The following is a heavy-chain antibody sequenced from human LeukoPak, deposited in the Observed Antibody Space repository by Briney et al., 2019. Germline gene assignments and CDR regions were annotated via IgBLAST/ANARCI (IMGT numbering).Heavy chain of an antibody. CDR2: IGITGDT. J-gene: IGHJ4*02. Sequence: GGSLRLSCAASGFTFSNYDIHWVRHVTGKGLEWVSAIGITGDTYYIDSVKGRFTISRENAMNSLYLQMNSLRAGDTAVYYCAKDILSYYDSSGYYYPYYFDYWGQGTLVTVSS. CDR3: AKDILSYYDSSGYYYPYYFDY. V-gene: IGHV3-13*01. D-gene: IGHD3-22*01. CDR1: GFTFSNYD.